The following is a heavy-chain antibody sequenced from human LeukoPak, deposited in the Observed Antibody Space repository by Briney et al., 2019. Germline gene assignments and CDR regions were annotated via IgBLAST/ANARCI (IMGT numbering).Heavy chain of an antibody. Sequence: GASVKVSCKGSVGTFSSYAISGVRQSPGQGLEWMGGIIPIFGTANYAQKFKGRVTITADESTSTAYTELSSLRSEDTAVYYCARELQYGYSSSGYYYMDVWGKGTTVTVSS. D-gene: IGHD6-13*01. J-gene: IGHJ6*03. CDR1: VGTFSSYA. V-gene: IGHV1-69*13. CDR3: ARELQYGYSSSGYYYMDV. CDR2: IIPIFGTA.